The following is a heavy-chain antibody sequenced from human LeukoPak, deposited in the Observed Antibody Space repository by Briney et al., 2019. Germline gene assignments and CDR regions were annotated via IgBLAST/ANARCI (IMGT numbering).Heavy chain of an antibody. CDR3: ARSSSSYYFDY. CDR2: IYYSGST. V-gene: IGHV4-39*01. CDR1: GGSISSSSYY. D-gene: IGHD6-6*01. J-gene: IGHJ4*02. Sequence: PSETLSLTCTVSGGSISSSSYYWGWIRQPPGKGLEWIGSIYYSGSTYYNPSLKSRVTISADTSKNQFSLKLSSVTAADTAVYYCARSSSSYYFDYWGQGTLVTVSS.